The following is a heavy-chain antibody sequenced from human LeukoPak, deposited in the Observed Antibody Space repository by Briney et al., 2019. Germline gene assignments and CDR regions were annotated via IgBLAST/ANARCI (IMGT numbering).Heavy chain of an antibody. CDR1: GYSFTVKY. J-gene: IGHJ5*02. CDR2: INPKSGGT. Sequence: ASVKVSCKASGYSFTVKYIHWVRQAPGQGLELMGRINPKSGGTNYAQKFQVKVTMTTDTSMSTAYMEVSRLTSDDTAAYYCARAGGRSWFDPWGQGTLVTVSS. CDR3: ARAGGRSWFDP. V-gene: IGHV1-2*02.